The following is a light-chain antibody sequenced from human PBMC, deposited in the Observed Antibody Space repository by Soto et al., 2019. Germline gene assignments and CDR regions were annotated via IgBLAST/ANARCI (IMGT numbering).Light chain of an antibody. CDR1: SSDVGGYNF. V-gene: IGLV2-14*01. CDR3: SSYTSSTTRV. CDR2: EVS. Sequence: QSVLTQPASVSGSPGQSITISCTGTSSDVGGYNFVSWYQQYPGKAPKLMIYEVSNRPSGVSHRFSGSKSGNTASLTISGLQAEDEGDYYCSSYTSSTTRVFGTGTKVTVL. J-gene: IGLJ1*01.